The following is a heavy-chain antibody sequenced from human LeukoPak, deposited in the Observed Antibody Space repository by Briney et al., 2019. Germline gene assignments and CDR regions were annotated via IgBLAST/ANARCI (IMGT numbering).Heavy chain of an antibody. Sequence: ASVKVSCKASGYTFTGYYMHWVRQAPGKGLEWMGCINPNSGGTNYAQKFQGRVTMTRDTPISTAYMELSRLRSDDTAVYYCARDSQPAMWQLRWFDPWGQGTLVTVSS. CDR1: GYTFTGYY. D-gene: IGHD2-2*01. CDR3: ARDSQPAMWQLRWFDP. J-gene: IGHJ5*02. CDR2: INPNSGGT. V-gene: IGHV1-2*02.